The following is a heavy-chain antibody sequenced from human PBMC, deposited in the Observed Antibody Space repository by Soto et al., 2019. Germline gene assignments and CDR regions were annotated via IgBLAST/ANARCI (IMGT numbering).Heavy chain of an antibody. D-gene: IGHD6-19*01. V-gene: IGHV3-30-3*01. CDR3: GRTTTVAGTRGLDY. J-gene: IGHJ4*02. Sequence: QVQLVESGGGVVQPGRSLRLSCAASGFTFSSFSLHWVRQAPGKGLEWLALISYDGSNKYNADSVKGRFTISRDNSNNTLYLHLSSLRPEDTAFYSGGRTTTVAGTRGLDYWGQGPLVTVSS. CDR1: GFTFSSFS. CDR2: ISYDGSNK.